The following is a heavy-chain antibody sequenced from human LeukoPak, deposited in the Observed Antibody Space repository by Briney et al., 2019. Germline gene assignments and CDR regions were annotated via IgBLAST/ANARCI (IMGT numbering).Heavy chain of an antibody. CDR2: INPNNGGT. Sequence: GASVKVSCKASGYTFTGSYLHWVRQAPGQGLEWMGWINPNNGGTHFAQKFLDRVTMTRDTSISTGYMELSSLRSDDTAVYYCARDQYSGYDQSWAFDIWGQGTMVTVSS. CDR1: GYTFTGSY. D-gene: IGHD5-12*01. J-gene: IGHJ3*02. CDR3: ARDQYSGYDQSWAFDI. V-gene: IGHV1-2*02.